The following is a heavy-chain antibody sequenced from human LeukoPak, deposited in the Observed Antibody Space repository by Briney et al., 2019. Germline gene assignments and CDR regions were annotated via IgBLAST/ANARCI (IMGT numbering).Heavy chain of an antibody. V-gene: IGHV3-23*01. D-gene: IGHD2-21*02. CDR1: GFTFRTYA. J-gene: IGHJ4*02. CDR2: LSGSGNGT. CDR3: AKDFVVVTAISDRYFDY. Sequence: GGSLRLSCTASGFTFRTYAMNWVRQAPGKGLEWLSGLSGSGNGTYYADFVKGRFTISRDNSKNTLYLQMNSLRAEDTAVYYCAKDFVVVTAISDRYFDYWGQGTLVTVSS.